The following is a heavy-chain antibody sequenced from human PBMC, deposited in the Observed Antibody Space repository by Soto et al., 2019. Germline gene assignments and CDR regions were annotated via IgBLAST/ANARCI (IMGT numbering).Heavy chain of an antibody. J-gene: IGHJ4*02. V-gene: IGHV3-33*01. CDR2: IWYDGSNK. D-gene: IGHD5-12*01. Sequence: QVQLVESGGGVVQTGRSLRLSCATSGFTFRRHAFHWVRQAPGKGLEWVAVIWYDGSNKNYPDSVRGRFTISRDDSKDTLYLQMNSLRPEDTAVYYCARDGVEYSGYDIDYWGQGTLVTVAS. CDR3: ARDGVEYSGYDIDY. CDR1: GFTFRRHA.